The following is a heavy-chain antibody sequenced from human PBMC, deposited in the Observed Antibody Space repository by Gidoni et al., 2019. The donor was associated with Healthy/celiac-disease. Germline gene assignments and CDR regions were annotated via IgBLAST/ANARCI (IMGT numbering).Heavy chain of an antibody. CDR3: ASRTDGYGDFYFDY. V-gene: IGHV3-7*01. J-gene: IGHJ4*02. D-gene: IGHD4-17*01. CDR2: IKQDGSEK. Sequence: EFQLVESGGGLVQPGGSLRPSCAAAGFTFSSDWMSWVRQDQGKGLEWVANIKQDGSEKYYVDSVKGRFTISRDNAKNTLYLQMNSLRAEDTAVYYSASRTDGYGDFYFDYWGQGTLVTVSS. CDR1: GFTFSSDW.